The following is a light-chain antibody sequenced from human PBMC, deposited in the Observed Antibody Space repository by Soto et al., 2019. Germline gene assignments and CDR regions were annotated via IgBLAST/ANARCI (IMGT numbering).Light chain of an antibody. CDR1: QSVPNSY. CDR3: RQYGSSLWT. CDR2: GAS. J-gene: IGKJ1*01. Sequence: EIVLTQSPGTLSLSPGERATLSCRAGQSVPNSYLAWYQQKPGQAPRLLIYGASSRATGIPDRFSGSGSGTDFTLTISRLEPEDFAAYYCRQYGSSLWTFGQGTKVDIK. V-gene: IGKV3-20*01.